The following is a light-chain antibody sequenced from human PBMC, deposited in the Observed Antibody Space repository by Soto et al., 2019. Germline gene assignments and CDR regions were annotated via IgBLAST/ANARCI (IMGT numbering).Light chain of an antibody. CDR3: QQYGSSPHT. CDR1: QSVSRY. J-gene: IGKJ2*01. V-gene: IGKV3-11*01. Sequence: EIVLTQSPATLSLSPGERATLSCRASQSVSRYLAWYQQKPGQAPRLLISDTSKRATGIPARFSGSGSGTDFTLTISSLEPEDFAVYYCQQYGSSPHTFGQGTKLEIK. CDR2: DTS.